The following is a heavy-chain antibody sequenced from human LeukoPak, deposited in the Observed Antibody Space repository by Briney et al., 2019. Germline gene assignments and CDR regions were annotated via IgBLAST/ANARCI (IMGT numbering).Heavy chain of an antibody. J-gene: IGHJ6*02. CDR2: VNSDGSNT. Sequence: GGSLRLSCAASGLTFSNYWMHWVRQAPGKGLVWVSRVNSDGSNTYYADSVKGRFTTSRDNAKNTLYLQMNSLRAEDTAVYYCATPRGDYYYGMDVWGLGTTVTVSS. D-gene: IGHD3-10*01. CDR3: ATPRGDYYYGMDV. CDR1: GLTFSNYW. V-gene: IGHV3-74*01.